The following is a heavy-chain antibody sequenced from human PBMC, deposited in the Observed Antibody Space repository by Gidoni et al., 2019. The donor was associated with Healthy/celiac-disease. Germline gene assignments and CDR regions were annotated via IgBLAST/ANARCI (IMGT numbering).Heavy chain of an antibody. CDR1: GGSFSGYY. D-gene: IGHD3-16*01. J-gene: IGHJ4*02. Sequence: QVQLQQWGAGLLKPSETLSLTCDVYGGSFSGYYWSWIRQPPGKGLEWIGEINHSGSTNYNPSLKSRVTISVDTSKNQFSLKLSSVTAADTAVYYCARSRRGWGGYYFDYWGQGTLVTVSS. CDR2: INHSGST. V-gene: IGHV4-34*01. CDR3: ARSRRGWGGYYFDY.